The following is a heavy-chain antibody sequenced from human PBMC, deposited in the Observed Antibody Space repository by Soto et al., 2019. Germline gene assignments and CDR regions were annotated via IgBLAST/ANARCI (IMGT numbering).Heavy chain of an antibody. CDR1: GYTFTSYG. D-gene: IGHD2-15*01. CDR3: ARGPPTSCSDGNCYSHYFDY. V-gene: IGHV1-18*01. J-gene: IGHJ4*02. Sequence: QVQLVQSGAEVKKPGASVKVSCKASGYTFTSYGISWVRQAPGQGLEWMGWISAYSGSTKYAQKLQDRVTMTTDTSTNIAYMELRSLRSDDTAIYYCARGPPTSCSDGNCYSHYFDYWGQGTLVTVSS. CDR2: ISAYSGST.